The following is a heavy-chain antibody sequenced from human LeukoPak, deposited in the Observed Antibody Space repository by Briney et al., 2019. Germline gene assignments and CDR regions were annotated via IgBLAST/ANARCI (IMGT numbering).Heavy chain of an antibody. V-gene: IGHV3-30-3*01. Sequence: GGSLRLSCAASGFTFSSYAMYWVRQAPGKGLEWVAVISYDGSNKYYADSVKGRFTISRDNSKNTLYLQMNSLRAEDTAMYYCARDGASDSAYYYRLGYWGQGTLVTVSS. CDR2: ISYDGSNK. J-gene: IGHJ4*02. CDR3: ARDGASDSAYYYRLGY. CDR1: GFTFSSYA. D-gene: IGHD3-22*01.